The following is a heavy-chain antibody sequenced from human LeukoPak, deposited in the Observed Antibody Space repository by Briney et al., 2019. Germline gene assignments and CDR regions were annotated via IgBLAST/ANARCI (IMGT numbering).Heavy chain of an antibody. CDR3: ARDPRYFDWLDDVKDAFDI. D-gene: IGHD3-9*01. J-gene: IGHJ3*02. Sequence: GASVKVSCKASGYTFTSYDINWVRQAPGQGLEWMGWINPNSGGTNYAQKFQGRVTMTRDTSISTAYMELSRLRSDDTAVYYCARDPRYFDWLDDVKDAFDIWGQGTMVTVSS. V-gene: IGHV1-2*02. CDR1: GYTFTSYD. CDR2: INPNSGGT.